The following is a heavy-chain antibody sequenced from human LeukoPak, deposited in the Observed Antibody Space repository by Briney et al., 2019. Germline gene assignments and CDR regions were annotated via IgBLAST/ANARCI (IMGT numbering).Heavy chain of an antibody. J-gene: IGHJ6*03. V-gene: IGHV1-69*13. CDR1: GGTFSSYA. CDR3: ARDDFRTSYYYYYMDV. CDR2: IIPIFGTT. Sequence: SVEVSCKASGGTFSSYAISWVRQAPGQGLEWMGGIIPIFGTTNYAQKFQGRVTITADESTSTAYMELSSLRSEDTAVYYCARDDFRTSYYYYYMDVWGKGTTVTVSS. D-gene: IGHD3/OR15-3a*01.